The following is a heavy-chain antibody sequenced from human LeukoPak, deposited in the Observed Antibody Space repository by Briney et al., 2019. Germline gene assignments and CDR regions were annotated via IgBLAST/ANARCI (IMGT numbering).Heavy chain of an antibody. CDR2: ISSSGSTI. J-gene: IGHJ6*03. V-gene: IGHV3-11*04. Sequence: GGSLRLSCAASGFTFSDYYMSWIRQAPGKGLEWVSYISSSGSTIYYADSVKGRFTISRDNAKNSLYLQMNSLRAEDTAVYYCARDAGAAGRFYYYMDVWGKGTTVTVSS. D-gene: IGHD6-13*01. CDR3: ARDAGAAGRFYYYMDV. CDR1: GFTFSDYY.